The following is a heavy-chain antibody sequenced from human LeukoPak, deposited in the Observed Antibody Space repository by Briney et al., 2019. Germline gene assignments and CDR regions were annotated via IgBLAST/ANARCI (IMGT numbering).Heavy chain of an antibody. V-gene: IGHV1-69*13. Sequence: SVKVSCKASGGTFRSYAISWVRQAPGQGLEWMGGIIPIFGTVNYAQKSQGRVTITADESTSTAYMELSSLRSEDTAVYYCARGSHRYYGSGSYPSTPFDYWGQGTLVTVSS. J-gene: IGHJ4*02. CDR3: ARGSHRYYGSGSYPSTPFDY. CDR2: IIPIFGTV. CDR1: GGTFRSYA. D-gene: IGHD3-10*01.